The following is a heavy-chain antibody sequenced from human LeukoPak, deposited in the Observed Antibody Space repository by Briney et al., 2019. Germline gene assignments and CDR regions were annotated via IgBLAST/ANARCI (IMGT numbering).Heavy chain of an antibody. CDR3: ARGHVDTAMVTTYYYGMDV. CDR2: IYYSGST. J-gene: IGHJ6*02. CDR1: GGSISSYY. D-gene: IGHD5-18*01. V-gene: IGHV4-59*01. Sequence: SETLSLTCTVSGGSISSYYWSWIRQPPGRGLEWIGYIYYSGSTNYNPSLKSRVTISVDTSKNQFSLKLSSVTAADTAVYYCARGHVDTAMVTTYYYGMDVWGQGTTVTVSS.